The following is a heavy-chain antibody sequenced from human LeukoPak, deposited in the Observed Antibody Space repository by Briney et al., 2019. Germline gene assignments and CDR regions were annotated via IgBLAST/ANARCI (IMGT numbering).Heavy chain of an antibody. Sequence: GASVKVSCKASGYTFTGYYMHWVRQAPGQGLEWMGWINPNSGGTNYAQKFQGRVTMTRDTSISTAYMELSRLRSDDTAVYYCARDGEDDYGDYVPNWFDPWGQGTLVTVSS. D-gene: IGHD4-17*01. CDR3: ARDGEDDYGDYVPNWFDP. CDR1: GYTFTGYY. CDR2: INPNSGGT. J-gene: IGHJ5*02. V-gene: IGHV1-2*02.